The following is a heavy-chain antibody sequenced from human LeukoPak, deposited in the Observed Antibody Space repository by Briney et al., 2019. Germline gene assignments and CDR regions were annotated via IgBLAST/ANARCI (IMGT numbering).Heavy chain of an antibody. Sequence: ASLKVSCKASGYTLTGYYMPRVRQAPGPGLEWMGWSNTNSGGTNYAQKFQDRVTMTRDTSISTAYMELSRLRSDDKAVYYCAISIVGATMDAYDFWGQGPMITVSS. J-gene: IGHJ3*01. D-gene: IGHD1-26*01. CDR1: GYTLTGYY. V-gene: IGHV1-2*02. CDR2: SNTNSGGT. CDR3: AISIVGATMDAYDF.